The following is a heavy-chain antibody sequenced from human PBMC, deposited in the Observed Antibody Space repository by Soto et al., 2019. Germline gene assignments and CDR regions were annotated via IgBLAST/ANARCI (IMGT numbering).Heavy chain of an antibody. Sequence: ASVKVSCKVSGYTLTELSMHWVRQAPGKGLEWMGGFDPEDGETIYAQKFQGRVTMTEDTSTDTAYMELSSLRSEDTAVYYCATVTATVTIFDYWGQGTLVTVSS. CDR2: FDPEDGET. D-gene: IGHD4-17*01. CDR1: GYTLTELS. V-gene: IGHV1-24*01. J-gene: IGHJ4*02. CDR3: ATVTATVTIFDY.